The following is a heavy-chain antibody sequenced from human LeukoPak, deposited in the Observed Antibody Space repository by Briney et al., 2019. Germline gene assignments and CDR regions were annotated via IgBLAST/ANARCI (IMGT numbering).Heavy chain of an antibody. Sequence: GASVKVSCKASGGTFSSYAISWVRQAPGQGLEWMGRIIPILGIANYAQKFQGRVTITADKSTSTAYMELSSLRSEDTAVYYCARDELAYCGGDCYLHYYGMDVWGRGTTVTVSS. CDR2: IIPILGIA. CDR3: ARDELAYCGGDCYLHYYGMDV. CDR1: GGTFSSYA. V-gene: IGHV1-69*04. D-gene: IGHD2-21*02. J-gene: IGHJ6*02.